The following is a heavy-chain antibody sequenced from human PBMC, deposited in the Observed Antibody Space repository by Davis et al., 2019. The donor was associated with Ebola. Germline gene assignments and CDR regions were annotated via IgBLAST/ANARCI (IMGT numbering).Heavy chain of an antibody. J-gene: IGHJ3*01. CDR3: ARYVPTMLDGVHL. V-gene: IGHV4-34*01. D-gene: IGHD2-8*01. Sequence: SETLSLTCAVYGGSLSGYYWSWIRQPPGKGLEWIGEINYSVSTKYNPSLKSRVSISVDTSKNHFSLTLLSVTGADTAMYYCARYVPTMLDGVHLWGKGTTVTVSS. CDR2: INYSVST. CDR1: GGSLSGYY.